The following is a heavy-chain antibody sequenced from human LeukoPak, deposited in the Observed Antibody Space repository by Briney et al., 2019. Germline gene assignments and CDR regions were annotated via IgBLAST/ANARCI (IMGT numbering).Heavy chain of an antibody. J-gene: IGHJ4*02. V-gene: IGHV5-51*01. Sequence: GESLKISCKGSGYSFTSYWIGWVRQMPGKGLEWMGIIYPGDSDTRYSPSFQDQVTISADKSISTAYLQWSSLKASDTAMYYCARRYEYCGGDCYSHFDYWGQGTLVTVSS. CDR2: IYPGDSDT. CDR1: GYSFTSYW. D-gene: IGHD2-21*02. CDR3: ARRYEYCGGDCYSHFDY.